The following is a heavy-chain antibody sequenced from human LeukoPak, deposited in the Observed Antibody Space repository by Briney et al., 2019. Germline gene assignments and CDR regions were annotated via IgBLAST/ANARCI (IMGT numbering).Heavy chain of an antibody. CDR3: AKAGGSGNYYNSFDY. J-gene: IGHJ4*02. CDR2: ISWNSGSI. CDR1: GFTFDDYA. V-gene: IGHV3-9*03. D-gene: IGHD3-10*01. Sequence: QPGRSLRLSCAASGFTFDDYAMHWVRQAPGKGLEWVSGISWNSGSIGYADSVKGRFTISRDNAKNSLYLQMNSLRAEDMALYYCAKAGGSGNYYNSFDYWGQGTLVTVSS.